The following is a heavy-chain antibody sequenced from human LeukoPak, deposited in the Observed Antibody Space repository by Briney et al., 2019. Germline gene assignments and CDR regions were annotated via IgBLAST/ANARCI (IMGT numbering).Heavy chain of an antibody. CDR2: INPSGGST. CDR1: GYTFTSYY. D-gene: IGHD3-16*02. J-gene: IGHJ4*02. CDR3: ARDKNDYVWGSYRYFDY. Sequence: ASVKVSCKASGYTFTSYYMHWVRQAPGQGLEWMGIINPSGGSTSYAQKFQCRVTMTRDTSTSTVYMELSSLRSEDTAVYYCARDKNDYVWGSYRYFDYWGQGTLVTVSS. V-gene: IGHV1-46*01.